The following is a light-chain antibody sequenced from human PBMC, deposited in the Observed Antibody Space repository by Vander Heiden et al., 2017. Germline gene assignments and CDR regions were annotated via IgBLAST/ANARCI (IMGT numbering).Light chain of an antibody. CDR3: CSYADTHLV. CDR2: EVT. J-gene: IGLJ2*01. V-gene: IGLV2-23*02. CDR1: TSDVGRYNL. Sequence: QSALTQPASVSGSPGQSITISCTGTTSDVGRYNLVSWYQQQPGKVPKLIIFEVTKRRSGVSHRFSGSRSAYTASLTISGLQAEDEAYYYCCSYADTHLVFGGGTKVTVL.